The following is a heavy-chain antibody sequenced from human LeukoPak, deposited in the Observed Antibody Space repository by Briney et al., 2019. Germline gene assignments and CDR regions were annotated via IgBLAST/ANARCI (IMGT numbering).Heavy chain of an antibody. J-gene: IGHJ5*02. V-gene: IGHV3-30*18. CDR3: AKDTYSSSWYWFDP. D-gene: IGHD6-13*01. CDR2: ISYDGSNK. CDR1: GFTFSSYG. Sequence: GWSLRLSCAASGFTFSSYGMHWVRQAPGKGLEWVAVISYDGSNKYYADSVKGRFTISRDNSKNTLYLQMNSLRAEDTPVYYCAKDTYSSSWYWFDPWGQGTLVTVSS.